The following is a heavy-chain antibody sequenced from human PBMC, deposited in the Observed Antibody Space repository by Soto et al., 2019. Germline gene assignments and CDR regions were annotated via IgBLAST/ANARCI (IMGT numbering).Heavy chain of an antibody. CDR1: GFTFSPFW. Sequence: EVQLVESGGGLVQPGGSLRLSCAASGFTFSPFWMHWVRQVPGKGPVWVSRINSDGNSTSYADSVKGRFTISRDNATNTLYLQMNSLRAEDTAVYYCARGSNHFDYWGQGNLVTVSS. D-gene: IGHD4-4*01. V-gene: IGHV3-74*01. CDR2: INSDGNST. J-gene: IGHJ4*02. CDR3: ARGSNHFDY.